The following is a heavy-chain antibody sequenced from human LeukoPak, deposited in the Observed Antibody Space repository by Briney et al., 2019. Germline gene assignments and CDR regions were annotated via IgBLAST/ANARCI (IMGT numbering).Heavy chain of an antibody. CDR3: ARMSVCYYHYMDV. CDR1: GFVFSSYE. CDR2: ISSSDSRT. Sequence: GGSLRLSCAASGFVFSSYEMNWVRQAPGKGLEWVSYISSSDSRTYYADSVKGRFTISRDNAKNSLYLQMNSLRAEDTAVYYCARMSVCYYHYMDVWGKGTTVTVSS. D-gene: IGHD5/OR15-5a*01. J-gene: IGHJ6*03. V-gene: IGHV3-48*03.